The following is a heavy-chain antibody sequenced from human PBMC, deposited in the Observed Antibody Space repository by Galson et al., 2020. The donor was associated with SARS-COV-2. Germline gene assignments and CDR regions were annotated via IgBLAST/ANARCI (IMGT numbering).Heavy chain of an antibody. V-gene: IGHV3-23*01. D-gene: IGHD3-22*01. CDR2: ISGSAGTT. CDR3: AKGHYDSGAYYYFDS. Sequence: GGSLRLSCAASGFTFSNYGMSWVRQAPAKGLEWVSAISGSAGTTNYADSVKGRFTISRDNSQNTLYLQINSLRAEDTAVYFCAKGHYDSGAYYYFDSWGQGTLVSVSS. J-gene: IGHJ4*02. CDR1: GFTFSNYG.